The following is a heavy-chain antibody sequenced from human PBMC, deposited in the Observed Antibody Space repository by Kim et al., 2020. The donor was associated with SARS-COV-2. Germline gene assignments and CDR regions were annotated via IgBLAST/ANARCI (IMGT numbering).Heavy chain of an antibody. Sequence: GGSLRLSCAASGFTFSSYSMNWVRQAPGKGLEWVSSISSSSSYIYYADSVKGRFTISRDNAKNSLYLQMNSLRAEDTAVYYCASTISDSSGWGFDYWGQGTLVTVSS. D-gene: IGHD3-22*01. CDR3: ASTISDSSGWGFDY. V-gene: IGHV3-21*01. J-gene: IGHJ4*02. CDR2: ISSSSSYI. CDR1: GFTFSSYS.